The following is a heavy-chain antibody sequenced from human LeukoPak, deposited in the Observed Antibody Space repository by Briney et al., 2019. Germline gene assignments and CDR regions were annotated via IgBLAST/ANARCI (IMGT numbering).Heavy chain of an antibody. V-gene: IGHV3-23*01. Sequence: PGGSLRLSCEVSGFTLSTYGMSWVRQAPGKGLEWVSAISGSGGSTYYADSVKGRFTISRDNSKNTLYLQMNSLRAEDTAVYYCAKGGSSWYSYYYMDVWGTGTTVTVSS. CDR3: AKGGSSWYSYYYMDV. J-gene: IGHJ6*03. CDR1: GFTLSTYG. CDR2: ISGSGGST. D-gene: IGHD6-13*01.